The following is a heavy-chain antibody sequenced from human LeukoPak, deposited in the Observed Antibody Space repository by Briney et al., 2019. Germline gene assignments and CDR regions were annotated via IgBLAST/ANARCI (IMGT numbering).Heavy chain of an antibody. V-gene: IGHV3-15*01. CDR1: GFSFNDAW. J-gene: IGHJ4*02. CDR2: IKSKVYSATA. D-gene: IGHD3-10*01. Sequence: GGSLRLSCAASGFSFNDAWMDWVRQVPGKGLEWVGRIKSKVYSATADYAAPVMGRFTISRDDSKSTLYLQMNSLKIEDTAVYYCAALGFGDFLASDNWGQGTLVTVSS. CDR3: AALGFGDFLASDN.